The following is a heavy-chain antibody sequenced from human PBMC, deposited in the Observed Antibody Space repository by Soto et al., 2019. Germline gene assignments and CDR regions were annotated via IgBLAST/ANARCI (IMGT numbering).Heavy chain of an antibody. CDR3: TTDDSVVVPAAKTFDY. V-gene: IGHV3-15*01. D-gene: IGHD2-2*01. J-gene: IGHJ4*02. CDR1: GFTFSNAW. Sequence: GGSLRLSCAASGFTFSNAWMSWVRQAPGKGLEWVGRIKSKTDGGTKDYAAPVKGRITTSSDDSKITLYLQMNRRKTEDTAVYYCTTDDSVVVPAAKTFDYWGQGTLVTVSS. CDR2: IKSKTDGGTK.